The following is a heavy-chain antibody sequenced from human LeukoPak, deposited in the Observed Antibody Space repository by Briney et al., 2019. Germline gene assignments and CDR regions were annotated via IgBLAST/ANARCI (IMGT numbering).Heavy chain of an antibody. V-gene: IGHV3-30*02. J-gene: IGHJ4*02. D-gene: IGHD3-3*01. CDR2: IRYDGSNK. CDR1: GFTFSSYG. Sequence: GGSLRLSCAASGFTFSSYGMHWLRQAPGKGLEWVVFIRYDGSNKYYADSVKGLFTISRDNSKNTLYLQMNSLRAEDTAVYYCAKAFGVVIFSADYWGQGTLVTVSS. CDR3: AKAFGVVIFSADY.